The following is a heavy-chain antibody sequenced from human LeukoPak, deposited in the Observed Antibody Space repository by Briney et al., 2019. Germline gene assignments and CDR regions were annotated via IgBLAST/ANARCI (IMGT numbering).Heavy chain of an antibody. CDR3: TSEDIVVVPAARLTRFDY. Sequence: PGRSLRLSCTASGFTFGDYAMSWVRQAPGKGLEWVGFIRSKAYGGTTEYAASVKGRFTISRDDSKSIAYLQMNSLKTEGTAVYYCTSEDIVVVPAARLTRFDYWGQGTLVTVSS. J-gene: IGHJ4*02. V-gene: IGHV3-49*04. CDR2: IRSKAYGGTT. D-gene: IGHD2-2*01. CDR1: GFTFGDYA.